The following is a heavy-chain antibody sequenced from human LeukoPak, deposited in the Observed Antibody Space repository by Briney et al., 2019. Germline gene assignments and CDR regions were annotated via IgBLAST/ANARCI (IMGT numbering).Heavy chain of an antibody. V-gene: IGHV4-39*01. CDR1: GGSISSSSYY. CDR3: ASQPLVGANHYGMDV. J-gene: IGHJ6*02. D-gene: IGHD3-16*01. Sequence: SETLSLTCTVSGGSISSSSYYWGWIRQPPGTGLEWIGSIYYSGSTYYNPSRKSRVTISVDTSKNQFSLKLSSVTAADTAVYYCASQPLVGANHYGMDVWGQGTTVTVSS. CDR2: IYYSGST.